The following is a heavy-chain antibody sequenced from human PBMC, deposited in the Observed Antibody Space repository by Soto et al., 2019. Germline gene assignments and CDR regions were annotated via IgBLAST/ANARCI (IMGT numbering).Heavy chain of an antibody. J-gene: IGHJ6*02. CDR3: ARDREDARNYYYCGMDV. CDR1: GFTFSSYA. CDR2: ISYDGSNK. Sequence: GGSLRLSCAASGFTFSSYAMHWVRQAPGKGLEWVAVISYDGSNKYYSDSVKGRFTISRDNSKNTLYLQMNSLRAEDTAVYYCARDREDARNYYYCGMDVWGQGTTVTVSS. V-gene: IGHV3-30-3*01.